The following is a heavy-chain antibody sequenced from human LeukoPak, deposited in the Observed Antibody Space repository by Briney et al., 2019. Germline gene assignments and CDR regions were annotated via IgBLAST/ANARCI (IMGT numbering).Heavy chain of an antibody. CDR1: GFTFSNFA. Sequence: PGGSLRPSCAASGFTFSNFAMTWVRQAPGKGLEWVSGVSGSGDTTYYADSVRGRFTISRENSKNILYLQMNSLRAEDTALYFCAKLAVYDILTGYYKNWFDPWGQGTPVIVSS. CDR2: VSGSGDTT. J-gene: IGHJ5*02. CDR3: AKLAVYDILTGYYKNWFDP. D-gene: IGHD3-9*01. V-gene: IGHV3-23*01.